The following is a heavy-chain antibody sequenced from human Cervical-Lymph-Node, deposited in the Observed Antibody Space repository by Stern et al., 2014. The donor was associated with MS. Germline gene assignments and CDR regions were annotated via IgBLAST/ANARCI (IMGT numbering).Heavy chain of an antibody. CDR3: ASPGPHCTTTTSCYLVFEY. J-gene: IGHJ4*02. D-gene: IGHD2-2*01. V-gene: IGHV3-21*01. Sequence: EVQLVGSGGGLVKPWGTLRLSCVASAFSFSDDAMYWGRQAPGTGLEWVASISSSGSYIYYGDSMEGRFTISRDNAKNSLYLHMKTLRAEDTAVYYCASPGPHCTTTTSCYLVFEYWGQGALVTVSS. CDR1: AFSFSDDA. CDR2: ISSSGSYI.